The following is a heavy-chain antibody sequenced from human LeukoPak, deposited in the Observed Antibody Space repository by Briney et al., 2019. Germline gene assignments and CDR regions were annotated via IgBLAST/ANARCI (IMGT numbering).Heavy chain of an antibody. CDR1: GFTFGDYA. D-gene: IGHD3-3*01. Sequence: QPGRSLRLSCTASGFTFGDYAMSWVRQAPGKGLEWVGFIRSKAYGGTTEYAASVKGRFTISRDDSKSIAYLQMNSLKTEDTAVYYCNQTKIRFLEWFIFDYWGQGTLVTVSS. V-gene: IGHV3-49*04. CDR2: IRSKAYGGTT. CDR3: NQTKIRFLEWFIFDY. J-gene: IGHJ4*02.